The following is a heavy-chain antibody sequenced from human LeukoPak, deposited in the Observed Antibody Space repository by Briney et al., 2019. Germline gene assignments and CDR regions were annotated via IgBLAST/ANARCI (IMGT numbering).Heavy chain of an antibody. CDR3: ARVIVGAPNKAFDI. Sequence: GGSLRLSCAASGSTFSSYEMNWVRQAPGKGLEWVSYISSSGSTIYYADSVKGRFTISRDSAKSSLYLQMNSLRAEDTAVYYCARVIVGAPNKAFDIWGQGTMVTVSS. D-gene: IGHD1-26*01. CDR1: GSTFSSYE. CDR2: ISSSGSTI. J-gene: IGHJ3*02. V-gene: IGHV3-48*03.